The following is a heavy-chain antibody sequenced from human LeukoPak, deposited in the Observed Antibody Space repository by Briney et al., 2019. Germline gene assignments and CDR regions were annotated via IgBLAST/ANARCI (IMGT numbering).Heavy chain of an antibody. J-gene: IGHJ6*02. CDR3: ARLDCSSTSCYINYGMDV. CDR2: IYYSGST. CDR1: GGSISSYY. Sequence: KPSETLSLTCTVSGGSISSYYWSWIRQPPGKGLEWIGYIYYSGSTNYNPSLKSRVTISVDTSKNQFSLKLSSVTAADTAMYYCARLDCSSTSCYINYGMDVWGQGTTVTVSS. D-gene: IGHD2-2*02. V-gene: IGHV4-59*08.